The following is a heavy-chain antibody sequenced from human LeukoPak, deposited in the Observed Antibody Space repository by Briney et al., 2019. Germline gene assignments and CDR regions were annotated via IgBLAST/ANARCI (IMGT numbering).Heavy chain of an antibody. CDR1: GFTFSSYS. CDR3: AREGYCSSTNCPSNGMDV. J-gene: IGHJ6*02. CDR2: ISSSSSTI. D-gene: IGHD2-2*01. V-gene: IGHV3-48*02. Sequence: PGGSLRHSCAASGFTFSSYSMNWVRQAPGKGLEWVSYISSSSSTIYYADSVKGRFTISRDNAKNSLYLQMNSLRDEDTAVYYCAREGYCSSTNCPSNGMDVWGQGTTVTVSS.